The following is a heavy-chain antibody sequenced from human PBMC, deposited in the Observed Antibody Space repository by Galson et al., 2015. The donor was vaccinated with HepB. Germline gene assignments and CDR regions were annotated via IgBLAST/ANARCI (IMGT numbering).Heavy chain of an antibody. CDR1: GYTFSSYS. CDR3: ARGALVLGVADTQNNWFDP. J-gene: IGHJ5*02. V-gene: IGHV1-18*01. Sequence: SVKVSCKASGYTFSSYSITWVRQGPGQGLEWMGWISAYNRKTNYAQKIQGRVTMTTDRFTSTAYMELRSLRSDDTAVYYCARGALVLGVADTQNNWFDPWDQGTLVTVSS. CDR2: ISAYNRKT. D-gene: IGHD2-15*01.